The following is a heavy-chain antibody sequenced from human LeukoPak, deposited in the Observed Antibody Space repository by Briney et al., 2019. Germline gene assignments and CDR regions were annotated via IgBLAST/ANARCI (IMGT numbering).Heavy chain of an antibody. CDR2: IKQDGSEK. Sequence: GGSLRLSCAASGFTFSSYLMSWVRQAPGKGLEWVANIKQDGSEKYYVDSVKGRFTISRDNAKNSLYLQMNSLRAEDTAVYYCARDGDAFWFDPWGQGTLVTVSS. J-gene: IGHJ5*02. CDR3: ARDGDAFWFDP. V-gene: IGHV3-7*01. D-gene: IGHD7-27*01. CDR1: GFTFSSYL.